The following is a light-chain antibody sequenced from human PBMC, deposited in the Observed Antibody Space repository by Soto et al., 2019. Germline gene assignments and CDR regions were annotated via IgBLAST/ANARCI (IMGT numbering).Light chain of an antibody. CDR3: PHPFT. V-gene: IGKV3-20*01. Sequence: EIVLTQSPGTLSLSPGERATLSCRASQSVSSSYLAWYQQKPGQAPRLLIYGASSKATGIPDRFSGSGSGTDFTLTISRLEPEDFAVYYCPHPFTFGPGTKVDIK. CDR1: QSVSSSY. J-gene: IGKJ3*01. CDR2: GAS.